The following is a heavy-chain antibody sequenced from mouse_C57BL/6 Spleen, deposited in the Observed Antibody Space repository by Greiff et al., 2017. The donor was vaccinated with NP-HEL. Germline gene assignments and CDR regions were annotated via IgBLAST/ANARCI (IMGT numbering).Heavy chain of an antibody. CDR3: ARRRYYYGSSYDYFDY. V-gene: IGHV1-26*01. Sequence: VQLQQSGPELVKPGASVKISCKASGYTFTDYYMNWVKQSHGKSLEWIGDINPNNGGTSYNQKFKGKATLTVDKSSSTAYMELRSLTSEDSAVYYCARRRYYYGSSYDYFDYWGQGTTLTVSS. CDR1: GYTFTDYY. D-gene: IGHD1-1*01. J-gene: IGHJ2*01. CDR2: INPNNGGT.